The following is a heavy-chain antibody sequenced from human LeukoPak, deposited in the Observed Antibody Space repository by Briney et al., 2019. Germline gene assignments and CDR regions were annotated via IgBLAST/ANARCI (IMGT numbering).Heavy chain of an antibody. CDR3: ARGGYCSSTSCYTLGEFDY. D-gene: IGHD2-2*02. CDR1: GYTFTGYY. CDR2: INPNSGGT. J-gene: IGHJ4*02. Sequence: EASVKVSCKASGYTFTGYYMHWVRQAPGQGLEWMGWINPNSGGTNYAQKLQGRVTMTRDTSISTAYMELSRLRSDDTAVYYCARGGYCSSTSCYTLGEFDYWGQGTLVTVSS. V-gene: IGHV1-2*02.